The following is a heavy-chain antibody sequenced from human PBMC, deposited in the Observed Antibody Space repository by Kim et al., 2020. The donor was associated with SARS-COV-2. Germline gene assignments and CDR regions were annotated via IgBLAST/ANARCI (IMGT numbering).Heavy chain of an antibody. CDR3: ARDGKQTSCYYYYVMDV. CDR2: VKQDGSEK. D-gene: IGHD1-26*01. CDR1: GFTSSYYW. Sequence: GGSLRLSCAVSGFTSSYYWMSWVRQAPGKGLEWVANVKQDGSEKYYVDSVKGRFTISRDNAKNSLYLQMNSLRAEDTAVYYCARDGKQTSCYYYYVMDVWGQGTTVTVSS. V-gene: IGHV3-7*03. J-gene: IGHJ6*02.